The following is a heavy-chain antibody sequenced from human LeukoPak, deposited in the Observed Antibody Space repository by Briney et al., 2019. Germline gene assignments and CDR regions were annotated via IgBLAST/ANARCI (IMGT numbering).Heavy chain of an antibody. CDR1: GFTFSSYS. V-gene: IGHV3-48*01. Sequence: GGSLRLSCAASGFTFSSYSMNWVRQAPGKGLEWVSYISSSSSTIYYADSVKGRFTISRDNSKNTLYLQMNSLRAEDTAVYYCARGAENYYYGSGSYTYYYYGMDVWGQGTTVTVSS. CDR2: ISSSSSTI. CDR3: ARGAENYYYGSGSYTYYYYGMDV. D-gene: IGHD3-10*01. J-gene: IGHJ6*02.